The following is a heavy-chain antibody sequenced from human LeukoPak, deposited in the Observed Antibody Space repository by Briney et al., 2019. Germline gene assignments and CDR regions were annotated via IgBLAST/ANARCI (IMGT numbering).Heavy chain of an antibody. CDR1: GGSMTSYY. Sequence: KPSETLSLTCTVSGGSMTSYYWSWSRQPPGKGLEWIGYIYNSGSTNYNPSLKSRVTISADTSRKQFSLKLSSVTAADTAVYYCARITDGRDGYNYYYGMDVWGQGTTVTVSS. CDR2: IYNSGST. CDR3: ARITDGRDGYNYYYGMDV. V-gene: IGHV4-59*01. J-gene: IGHJ6*02. D-gene: IGHD5-24*01.